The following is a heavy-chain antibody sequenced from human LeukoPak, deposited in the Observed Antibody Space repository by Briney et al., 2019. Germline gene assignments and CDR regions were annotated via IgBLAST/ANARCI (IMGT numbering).Heavy chain of an antibody. Sequence: GGSLRLSCAASGFTFSSYAMSWVRQAPGKGLEWVSTISTSVAGTYYAGSVRGRFTVSRDDSKNTLYLEMNSLRVEDTAVYYCAKRPTRQADGPFDYWGQGTLVTVSS. D-gene: IGHD5-24*01. V-gene: IGHV3-23*01. CDR2: ISTSVAGT. CDR1: GFTFSSYA. CDR3: AKRPTRQADGPFDY. J-gene: IGHJ4*02.